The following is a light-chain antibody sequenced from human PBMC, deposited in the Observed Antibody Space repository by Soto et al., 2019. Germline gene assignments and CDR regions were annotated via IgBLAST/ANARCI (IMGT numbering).Light chain of an antibody. CDR2: AAS. V-gene: IGKV1-39*01. Sequence: DIQMTQSPSSLYASVGDRVTVTCRASQSISNNLNWYQKKQGKAPTLLIFAASTLQTGVPSRFSGSGFGTDFTLTISSLQLEDFATYYCQQSYTSPLTFGGGTKVDVK. CDR3: QQSYTSPLT. J-gene: IGKJ4*01. CDR1: QSISNN.